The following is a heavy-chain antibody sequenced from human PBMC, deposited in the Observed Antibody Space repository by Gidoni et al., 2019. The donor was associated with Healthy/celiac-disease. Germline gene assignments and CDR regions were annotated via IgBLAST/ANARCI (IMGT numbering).Heavy chain of an antibody. CDR1: GYNCTSYY. CDR3: ATQRIAMVRVRAFDI. V-gene: IGHV1-46*01. D-gene: IGHD3-10*01. CDR2: INPSGGST. J-gene: IGHJ3*02. Sequence: QVQLVQSGAEAKKPGASVKVSCTASGYNCTSYYMHWVRQAPGQGLEWMGIINPSGGSTSYAQKFQGRVTMTRDTSTSTVYVGLRSLRSEDTAVYYCATQRIAMVRVRAFDIWGQGTMVTVSS.